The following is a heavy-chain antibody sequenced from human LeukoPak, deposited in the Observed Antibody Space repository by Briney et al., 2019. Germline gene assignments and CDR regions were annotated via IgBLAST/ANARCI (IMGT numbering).Heavy chain of an antibody. CDR3: ARSPSFGYYYYMDV. J-gene: IGHJ6*03. Sequence: EGSLRLSCAASGFTVSSNYMSWVRQAPGKGLEWVSVIYSGGSTYYADSVKGRFTISRDNSKNTLYLQMNSLRAEDTAVHYCARSPSFGYYYYMDVWGKGTTVTVSS. CDR2: IYSGGST. CDR1: GFTVSSNY. V-gene: IGHV3-53*01. D-gene: IGHD2-2*01.